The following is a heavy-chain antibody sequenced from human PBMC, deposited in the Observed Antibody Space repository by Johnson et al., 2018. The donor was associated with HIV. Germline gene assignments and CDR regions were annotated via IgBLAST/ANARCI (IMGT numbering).Heavy chain of an antibody. V-gene: IGHV3-11*04. CDR1: GFSFSDYY. D-gene: IGHD3-3*01. CDR2: ISSSGSTI. J-gene: IGHJ3*02. Sequence: QVQLVESGGGVVRPGGSLRLSCAASGFSFSDYYMSWIRQAPGKGLEWVSYISSSGSTIYYADSVKGRFTISRDNFKNTLFLQMNGLRPEDTAVYYCARGQGFCAFDIWGQGTMVTVSS. CDR3: ARGQGFCAFDI.